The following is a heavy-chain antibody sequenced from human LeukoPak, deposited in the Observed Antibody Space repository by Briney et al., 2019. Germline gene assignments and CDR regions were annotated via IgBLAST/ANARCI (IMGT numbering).Heavy chain of an antibody. J-gene: IGHJ4*02. Sequence: KPSVTLSLTCAVYGGSFSGYYWSWIPQPPGKWLYCIVEINHSGSTNYNPSLKSRVTISVDTSKNQFSLKLSSVTAADTAVYYCASAAWKDKGQYYYDSSGYYYGHDYWGQGTLVTVSS. CDR1: GGSFSGYY. CDR3: ASAAWKDKGQYYYDSSGYYYGHDY. CDR2: INHSGST. D-gene: IGHD3-22*01. V-gene: IGHV4-34*01.